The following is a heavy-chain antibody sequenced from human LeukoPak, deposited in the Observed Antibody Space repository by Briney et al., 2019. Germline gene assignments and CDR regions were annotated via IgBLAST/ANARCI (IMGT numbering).Heavy chain of an antibody. CDR3: AREPLARQQTGYFDG. Sequence: GGSLPQTCAASGCTLSSYELNWVGQAPGKGLEWVSYIGSSGRIIYYADSVKVRFTDSRDKAKNALYLQMSSLRAEDTAVYYCAREPLARQQTGYFDGWGQGTLVTVSS. J-gene: IGHJ4*02. CDR2: IGSSGRII. CDR1: GCTLSSYE. D-gene: IGHD6-13*01. V-gene: IGHV3-48*03.